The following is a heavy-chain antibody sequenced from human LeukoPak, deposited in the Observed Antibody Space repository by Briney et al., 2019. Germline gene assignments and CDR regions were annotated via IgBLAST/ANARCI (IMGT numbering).Heavy chain of an antibody. V-gene: IGHV3-33*01. CDR3: AGDRFGSIDY. J-gene: IGHJ4*02. Sequence: PGGSLRLSCAASRFNFSNYGMHWVRQAPGKGLEWVTIIWYDGSNKFYADSVKGRFTISRDNSKSTLYLQMDSLRADDTAVYYCAGDRFGSIDYWGQGTPVTVSS. CDR2: IWYDGSNK. CDR1: RFNFSNYG. D-gene: IGHD3-16*01.